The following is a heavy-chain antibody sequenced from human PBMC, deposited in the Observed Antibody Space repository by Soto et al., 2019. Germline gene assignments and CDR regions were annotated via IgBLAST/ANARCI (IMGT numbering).Heavy chain of an antibody. CDR2: ISAYNGNT. D-gene: IGHD2-15*01. Sequence: QVQLVQSGAEVKKPGASVKVSCKASGYTFTSYGISWVRQAPGQGLEWMGWISAYNGNTNYAQKLQGRVTMTADTSTSTAYMELRSLRSDDTAVYYCARTKFRGGGSPALGWFDPWGQGTLVTVSS. J-gene: IGHJ5*02. CDR3: ARTKFRGGGSPALGWFDP. V-gene: IGHV1-18*04. CDR1: GYTFTSYG.